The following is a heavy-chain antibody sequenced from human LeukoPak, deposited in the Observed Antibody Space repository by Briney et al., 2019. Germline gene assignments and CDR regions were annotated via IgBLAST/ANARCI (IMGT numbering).Heavy chain of an antibody. CDR1: GFSISSYA. CDR2: VTGGGDGT. CDR3: AKRGVVIRVILVGFHKEAYYFDS. D-gene: IGHD3-22*01. J-gene: IGHJ4*02. V-gene: IGHV3-23*01. Sequence: GGSLRLSCVASGFSISSYALAWVRQTPGKGLEWVSAVTGGGDGTHYIDSVKGRFTISGDNSKNTIYLQMNSLRVEDTAVYFCAKRGVVIRVILVGFHKEAYYFDSWGQGARVTVSS.